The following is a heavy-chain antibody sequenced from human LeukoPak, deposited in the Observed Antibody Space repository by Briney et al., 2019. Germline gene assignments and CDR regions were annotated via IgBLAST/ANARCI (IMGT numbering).Heavy chain of an antibody. CDR3: ARVEYGGNGNLY. CDR1: GLPFINYW. Sequence: GGSLRLSCAGSGLPFINYWMTWVRQVPGKGLEWVANINRDGSGKYYLPSVRGRFTISKDDAKDSLYLQMDSLRPEDTAIYYCARVEYGGNGNLYWGQGTLVTVSS. J-gene: IGHJ4*02. V-gene: IGHV3-7*03. CDR2: INRDGSGK. D-gene: IGHD4/OR15-4a*01.